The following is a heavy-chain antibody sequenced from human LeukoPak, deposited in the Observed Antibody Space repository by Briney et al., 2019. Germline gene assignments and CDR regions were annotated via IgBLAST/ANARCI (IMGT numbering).Heavy chain of an antibody. CDR2: ISAYNGNT. V-gene: IGHV1-18*01. CDR3: ARVMWDDYGDYVSHYYFDY. D-gene: IGHD4-17*01. CDR1: GYTFTSYG. J-gene: IGHJ4*02. Sequence: ASVKVSCKASGYTFTSYGISWVRQAPGQGLEWMGWISAYNGNTNCAQKLKGRVTMATDTSTSTAYMELRSLRSDDTAVYYCARVMWDDYGDYVSHYYFDYWGQGTLVTVSS.